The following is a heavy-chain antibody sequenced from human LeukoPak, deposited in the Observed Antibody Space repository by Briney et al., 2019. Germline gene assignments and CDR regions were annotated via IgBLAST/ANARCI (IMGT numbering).Heavy chain of an antibody. CDR3: ARDEGGGGY. Sequence: PSETLSLTCTVSGGSISSGGHYWSWIRQPPGKGLEWIGEINHSGSTNYNPSLKSRVTISVDTSKNQFSLKLSSVTAADTAVYYCARDEGGGGYWGQGTLVTVSS. V-gene: IGHV4-39*07. CDR1: GGSISSGGHY. J-gene: IGHJ4*02. D-gene: IGHD3-10*01. CDR2: INHSGST.